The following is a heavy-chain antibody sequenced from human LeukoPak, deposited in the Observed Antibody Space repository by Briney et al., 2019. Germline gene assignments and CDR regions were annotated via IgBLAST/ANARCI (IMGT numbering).Heavy chain of an antibody. J-gene: IGHJ6*02. CDR3: ARDTNSYYYHRDV. CDR1: GFTFSSYW. Sequence: GGSLRLSCAASGFTFSSYWMSLVRQAPGKGLEWVANIRQDGSVQNYVDSVKGRFTISRDNHKNSVYLQMSSLRGEDTAVYCARDTNSYYYHRDVWGQGTTVTVSS. CDR2: IRQDGSVQ. V-gene: IGHV3-7*01.